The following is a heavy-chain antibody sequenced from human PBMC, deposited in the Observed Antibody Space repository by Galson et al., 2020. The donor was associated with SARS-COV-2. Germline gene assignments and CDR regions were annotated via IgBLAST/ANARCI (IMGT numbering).Heavy chain of an antibody. CDR1: GFTFSSYA. CDR2: ISGSGGST. D-gene: IGHD3-16*01. CDR3: AKDRGYVMPYYGMDV. Sequence: GGSLRLSCAASGFTFSSYAMSWVRQAPGKGLEWVSAISGSGGSTYYADSVKGRFTISRDNSKNTLYMQMNSLRAEDTAVYYCAKDRGYVMPYYGMDVWGQGTTVTVSS. V-gene: IGHV3-23*01. J-gene: IGHJ6*02.